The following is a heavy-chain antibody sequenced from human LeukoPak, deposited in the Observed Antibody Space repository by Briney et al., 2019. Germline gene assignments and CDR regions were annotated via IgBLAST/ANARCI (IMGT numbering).Heavy chain of an antibody. CDR3: ARNRDGSGSYGHDY. V-gene: IGHV3-21*01. CDR1: GFTFSSYS. D-gene: IGHD3-10*01. CDR2: ISRSSSYI. J-gene: IGHJ4*02. Sequence: GGSLRLSCAASGFTFSSYSMHWVRQAPGKGLEWVSSISRSSSYIYYADSVKGRFTISRDKSKNSLYLQMNSLRAEDTAVYYWARNRDGSGSYGHDYWGQGTLVTVSS.